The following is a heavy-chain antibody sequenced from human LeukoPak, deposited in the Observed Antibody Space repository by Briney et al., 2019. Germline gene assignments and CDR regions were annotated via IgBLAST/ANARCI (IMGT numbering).Heavy chain of an antibody. V-gene: IGHV4-59*08. CDR3: AGVGIAAAGPKPYYYYGMDV. CDR2: IYYSGST. CDR1: GGSISSYY. D-gene: IGHD6-13*01. Sequence: SETLSLTCTVSGGSISSYYWSWIRQPPGKGLEWIGYIYYSGSTNYNPSLKSRVTISVDTSKNQFSLKLSSATAADTAVYYCAGVGIAAAGPKPYYYYGMDVWGQGTTVTVSS. J-gene: IGHJ6*02.